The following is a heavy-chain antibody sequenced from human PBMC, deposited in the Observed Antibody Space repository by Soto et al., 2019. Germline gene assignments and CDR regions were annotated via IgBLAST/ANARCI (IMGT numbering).Heavy chain of an antibody. D-gene: IGHD5-18*01. CDR2: ISYDGSTT. Sequence: QVQLVESGGGVVQPGRSLRLSCAASGFTFRSYAMHGVRQARDKWPEWVAVISYDGSTTYYADSVKGRLTISRDNSKNTRYRQMNRLSAEDTAVYYCAREIGYSYDLPLYYFSGREVCGQATTVTVSS. CDR3: AREIGYSYDLPLYYFSGREV. V-gene: IGHV3-30-3*01. J-gene: IGHJ6*02. CDR1: GFTFRSYA.